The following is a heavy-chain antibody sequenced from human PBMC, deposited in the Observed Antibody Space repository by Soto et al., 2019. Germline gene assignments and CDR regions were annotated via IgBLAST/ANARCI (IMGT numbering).Heavy chain of an antibody. CDR3: GRYAHCITTSCYGTSLDP. CDR1: GGHCSTYW. Sequence: VGSLRLSCAASGGHCSTYWMHSIRLVPGKGLEWVSRINSDASHTYYADSVKGRFTISRDNAKNTLHLEMNSLRAEDTAVYYCGRYAHCITTSCYGTSLDPWGLGTRVSV. V-gene: IGHV3-74*01. D-gene: IGHD2-2*01. CDR2: INSDASHT. J-gene: IGHJ5*02.